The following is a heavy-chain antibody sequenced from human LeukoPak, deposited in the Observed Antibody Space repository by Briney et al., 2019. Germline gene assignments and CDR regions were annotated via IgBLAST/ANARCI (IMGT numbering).Heavy chain of an antibody. V-gene: IGHV1-8*03. J-gene: IGHJ4*02. D-gene: IGHD3-9*01. CDR3: ARGGGYDILTGPFDY. Sequence: ASVKVSCKASGYTFTRYDINWVRQATGQGLEWMGWMNPKSGNTGHAQKFQGRVTITRDTSISTVYMELSSLRSEDTAVYYCARGGGYDILTGPFDYWGQGTLVTVSS. CDR1: GYTFTRYD. CDR2: MNPKSGNT.